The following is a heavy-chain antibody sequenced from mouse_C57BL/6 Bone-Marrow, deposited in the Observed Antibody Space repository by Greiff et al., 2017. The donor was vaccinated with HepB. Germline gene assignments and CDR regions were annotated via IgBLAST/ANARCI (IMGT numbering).Heavy chain of an antibody. CDR1: GYTFTSYW. J-gene: IGHJ4*01. Sequence: QVQLQQPGAELVKPGASVKLSCKASGYTFTSYWMQWVKQRPGQGLEWIGEIDPSDSYTNYNQKFKGKATLTVETSSSTADMQLSSLTSEDSAVYYCARNYLYAMDYWGQGTSVTVSS. CDR3: ARNYLYAMDY. D-gene: IGHD1-1*02. CDR2: IDPSDSYT. V-gene: IGHV1-50*01.